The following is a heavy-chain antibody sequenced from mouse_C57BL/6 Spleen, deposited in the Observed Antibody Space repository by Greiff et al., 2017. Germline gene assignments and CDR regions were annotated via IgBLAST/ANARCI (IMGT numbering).Heavy chain of an antibody. D-gene: IGHD2-3*01. CDR3: ARGDGYYPYYYAMDY. V-gene: IGHV3-6*01. CDR2: ISYDGSN. J-gene: IGHJ4*01. Sequence: EVQLVESGPGLVKPSQSLSLTCSVTGYSITSGYYWNWIRQFPGNKLEWMGYISYDGSNNYNPSLKNRISITRDTSKNQFFLKLNSVTTEDTATYYCARGDGYYPYYYAMDYWGQGTSVTVSS. CDR1: GYSITSGYY.